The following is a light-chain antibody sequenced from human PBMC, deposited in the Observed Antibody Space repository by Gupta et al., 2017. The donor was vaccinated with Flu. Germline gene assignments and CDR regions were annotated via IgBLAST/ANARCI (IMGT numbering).Light chain of an antibody. CDR2: GAS. Sequence: APRAVSPGERATLPCRASQSVSNNLAGYQQKTGQDPRHFIHGASTRATGVPGRCISSGSGTNYTPIISSLQSEDVAVYYCQQYNDSTPINFGQGTQLE. V-gene: IGKV3-15*01. CDR3: QQYNDSTPIN. J-gene: IGKJ5*01. CDR1: QSVSNN.